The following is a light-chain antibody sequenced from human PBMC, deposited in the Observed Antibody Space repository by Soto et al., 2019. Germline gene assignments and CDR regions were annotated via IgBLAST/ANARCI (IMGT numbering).Light chain of an antibody. J-gene: IGKJ4*01. V-gene: IGKV3-15*01. Sequence: EVVMTQSPATLSVSPGDRATLSCRASQSVPNNLAWYQQKPGQAPRLLIFDTSTRATEIPIRFTGGGSGTEFTLTISSMQSEDSAVYYCQQYEIWPLTFGRGTKVEIK. CDR2: DTS. CDR1: QSVPNN. CDR3: QQYEIWPLT.